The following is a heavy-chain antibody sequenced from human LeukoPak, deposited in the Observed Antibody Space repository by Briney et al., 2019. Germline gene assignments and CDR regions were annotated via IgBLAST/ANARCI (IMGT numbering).Heavy chain of an antibody. D-gene: IGHD3-22*01. CDR2: IYYSGST. Sequence: GSLRLSCAASGFTFSSYWMSWVRQPPGKGLEWIGSIYYSGSTYYNPSLKSRVTISVDTSKNQFSLKLSSVTAADTAVYYCARDRSDSSGYYWYFDLWGRGTLVTVSS. CDR1: GFTFSSYW. CDR3: ARDRSDSSGYYWYFDL. J-gene: IGHJ2*01. V-gene: IGHV4-39*02.